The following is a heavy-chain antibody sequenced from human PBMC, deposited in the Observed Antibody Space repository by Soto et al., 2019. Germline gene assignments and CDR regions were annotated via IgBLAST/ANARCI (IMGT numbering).Heavy chain of an antibody. CDR1: GFSFSTYT. V-gene: IGHV3-23*01. Sequence: PGGSLRLSCAASGFSFSTYTMSWVRRAPGKGLEWVSAISGSGGSPSYADSVQGRFTISRDNPKKTLYLQMNSLRAEDTAVYYCAKARCTTSNCYVPDYWGHGTLVTVSS. D-gene: IGHD4-4*01. CDR2: ISGSGGSP. CDR3: AKARCTTSNCYVPDY. J-gene: IGHJ4*01.